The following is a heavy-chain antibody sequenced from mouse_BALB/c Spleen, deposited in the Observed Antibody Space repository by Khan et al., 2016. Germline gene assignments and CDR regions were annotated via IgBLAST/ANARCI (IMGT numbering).Heavy chain of an antibody. D-gene: IGHD2-14*01. Sequence: QVQLKQSGPELVKPGTSVRISCKAAGYTFTTYYIHWLKQGPGQGLEWIGWIFPGNVNTKFNEKFKGKATLTVDTSSTTVYMNLSSLTSEDSAVYFCGRHYRYSWFVYWGQGTLVTVSA. CDR1: GYTFTTYY. V-gene: IGHV1S56*01. CDR3: GRHYRYSWFVY. J-gene: IGHJ3*01. CDR2: IFPGNVNT.